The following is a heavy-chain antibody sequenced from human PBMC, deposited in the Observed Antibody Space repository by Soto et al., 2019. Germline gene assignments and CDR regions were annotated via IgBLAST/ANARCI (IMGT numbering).Heavy chain of an antibody. V-gene: IGHV3-21*06. J-gene: IGHJ6*02. D-gene: IGHD2-2*01. CDR2: ISGGGSYI. CDR3: ARDSDCHSTSCFFPPHV. CDR1: GFTFSDEN. Sequence: GSLRLSCSASGFTFSDENMSWVRQVPGKGLEWVSGISGGGSYIFYADSVQGRFSISRDNPKNSLFLEMNSLRVEDTAVYYCARDSDCHSTSCFFPPHVWGQGTTVTVSS.